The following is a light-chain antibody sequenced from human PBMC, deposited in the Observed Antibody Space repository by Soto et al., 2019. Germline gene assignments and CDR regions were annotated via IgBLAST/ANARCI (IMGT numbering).Light chain of an antibody. V-gene: IGKV1-5*03. CDR1: QSISKW. J-gene: IGKJ1*01. CDR2: EVS. CDR3: QQDSGLRAR. Sequence: SASARSYSVVEAATISCRASQSISKWLAWYQHKPGKAPNLLIYEVSTLHSGVPSRFSGSGSGTEFTLTISSLRPDDFATYYCQQDSGLRARFGQGTKLDIK.